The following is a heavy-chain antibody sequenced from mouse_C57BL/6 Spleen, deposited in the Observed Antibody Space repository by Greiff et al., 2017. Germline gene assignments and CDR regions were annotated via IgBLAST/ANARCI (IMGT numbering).Heavy chain of an antibody. CDR2: ISYDGSN. J-gene: IGHJ1*03. V-gene: IGHV3-6*01. CDR3: AREGYYGSRGYFDV. CDR1: GYSITSGYY. Sequence: ESGPGLVKPSQSLSLTCSVTGYSITSGYYWNWIRQFPGNKLEWMGYISYDGSNNYNPSLKNRISTTRDTSKNQFFLKLNSVTTEDTATYYCAREGYYGSRGYFDVWGTGTTVTVSS. D-gene: IGHD1-1*01.